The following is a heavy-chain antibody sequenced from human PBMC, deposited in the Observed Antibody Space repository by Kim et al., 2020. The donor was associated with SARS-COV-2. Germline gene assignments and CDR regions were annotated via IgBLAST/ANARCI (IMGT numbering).Heavy chain of an antibody. V-gene: IGHV3-74*01. J-gene: IGHJ3*02. D-gene: IGHD3-10*01. Sequence: GGSLRLSCAASGFTFSSYWMHWVRQAPGKGLVWVSRINSDGSSTSYADSVKGRFTISRDNAKNTLYLQMNSLRAEDTAVYYCARFPIDHQSTGSYIGAFDIWGQGTMVTVSS. CDR3: ARFPIDHQSTGSYIGAFDI. CDR2: INSDGSST. CDR1: GFTFSSYW.